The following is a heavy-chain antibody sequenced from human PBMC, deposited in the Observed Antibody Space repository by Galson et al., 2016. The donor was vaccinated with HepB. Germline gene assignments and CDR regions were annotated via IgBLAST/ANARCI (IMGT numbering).Heavy chain of an antibody. J-gene: IGHJ4*02. Sequence: SLRLSCAASGFTFGVYAMSWFRQAPGKGLEWVGFIRSNTYGGTTEYAASVKGRFTISRDGSNSIAYLQMNSLKTEDTAVYHCTPTWLGVETSSWGQGTLVTVSS. V-gene: IGHV3-49*01. CDR2: IRSNTYGGTT. D-gene: IGHD1-26*01. CDR1: GFTFGVYA. CDR3: TPTWLGVETSS.